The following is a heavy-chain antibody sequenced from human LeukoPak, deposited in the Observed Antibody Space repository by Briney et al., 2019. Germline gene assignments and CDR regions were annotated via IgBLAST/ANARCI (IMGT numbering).Heavy chain of an antibody. J-gene: IGHJ6*03. CDR2: IYPSGST. V-gene: IGHV4-61*02. CDR1: GGSISSHTYY. Sequence: SETLSLTCTLSGGSISSHTYYWSWIRQPAGKGLEWIGRIYPSGSTNYNPSLKSRVTISVDTSKNQFSLKLSSLTAADTAVYYCAREYAPLYCSTTSCYLYYMDVWGKGTTVTISS. D-gene: IGHD2-2*01. CDR3: AREYAPLYCSTTSCYLYYMDV.